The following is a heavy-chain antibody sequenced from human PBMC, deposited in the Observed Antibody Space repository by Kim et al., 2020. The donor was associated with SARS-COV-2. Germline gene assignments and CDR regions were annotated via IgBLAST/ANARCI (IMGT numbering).Heavy chain of an antibody. CDR2: IYYSGST. CDR3: ARVRCYGSGSYVLFDS. CDR1: GGPISSYY. D-gene: IGHD3-10*01. V-gene: IGHV4-59*13. J-gene: IGHJ5*01. Sequence: SETLSLTCTVSGGPISSYYWRWIRQPPGKGLEWIGYIYYSGSTNYNPSLKSRVTISVDTSKNQFALKLSAVTAADTAVYYCARVRCYGSGSYVLFDSLGQATLVTVSS.